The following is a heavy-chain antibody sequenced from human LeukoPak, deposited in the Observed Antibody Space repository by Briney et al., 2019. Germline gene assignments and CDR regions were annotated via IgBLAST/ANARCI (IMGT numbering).Heavy chain of an antibody. V-gene: IGHV3-21*01. CDR2: ISSSSYI. Sequence: PGGSLRLSCAASGFTFSSYNMNWVRQAPGKGLEWVSSISSSSYIYYADSVRGRFTISRDNAKNSLYLQINSLRAEDTAVYYCAKDLQGKLEGGATGPFDYWGQGTLVTVSS. CDR1: GFTFSSYN. J-gene: IGHJ4*02. D-gene: IGHD1-1*01. CDR3: AKDLQGKLEGGATGPFDY.